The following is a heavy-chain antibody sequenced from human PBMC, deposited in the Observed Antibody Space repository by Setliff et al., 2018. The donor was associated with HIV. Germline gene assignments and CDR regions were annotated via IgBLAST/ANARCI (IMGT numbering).Heavy chain of an antibody. V-gene: IGHV4-59*12. Sequence: SETLSLTCTVSGGSITGYYWSWIRQPPGKGLEWIGWIYYSGNTRYNPSLKSRVTMSVDTSKNQFSLKLSSVTAADTSVYYCARGDPFTDFDSWGQGTLVTVSS. CDR3: ARGDPFTDFDS. D-gene: IGHD3-16*01. CDR2: IYYSGNT. J-gene: IGHJ4*02. CDR1: GGSITGYY.